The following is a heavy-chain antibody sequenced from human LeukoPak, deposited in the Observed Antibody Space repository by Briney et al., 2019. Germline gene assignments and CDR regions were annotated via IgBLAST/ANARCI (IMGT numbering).Heavy chain of an antibody. D-gene: IGHD6-19*01. CDR2: INTNTGNP. J-gene: IGHJ3*02. CDR3: ARVKRAVTSTGEAFDI. Sequence: ASVKVSCKASGYTFTNYAMNWVRQAPGQGLEWMGWINTNTGNPTYAQGFTGRFVFSLDTSVSTAYLQISSLKAADTALYYCARVKRAVTSTGEAFDIWGLGTMVTVSS. V-gene: IGHV7-4-1*02. CDR1: GYTFTNYA.